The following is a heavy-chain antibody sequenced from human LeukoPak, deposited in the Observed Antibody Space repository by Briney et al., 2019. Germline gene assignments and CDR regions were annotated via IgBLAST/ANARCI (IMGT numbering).Heavy chain of an antibody. CDR2: FYTSGST. D-gene: IGHD3-10*01. J-gene: IGHJ4*02. Sequence: PSETLSLTCTVSGGSISSYYWSWIRQPAGKGLEWIGRFYTSGSTKYNPSLKSRVTMSEDTSKNQFSLNLSSVTAADTAVYYCARGFLGDYFGSGSYYVFDYWGQGTLVTVSP. V-gene: IGHV4-4*07. CDR3: ARGFLGDYFGSGSYYVFDY. CDR1: GGSISSYY.